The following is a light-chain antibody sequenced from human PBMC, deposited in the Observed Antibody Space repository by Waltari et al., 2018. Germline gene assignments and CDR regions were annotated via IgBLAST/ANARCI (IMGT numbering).Light chain of an antibody. J-gene: IGLJ1*01. CDR2: EVT. V-gene: IGLV2-8*01. CDR3: SSYAGSDNYV. Sequence: QSALTQPPSASGSPGQSVTFSCTGTSSDIGAYNYVSWYQQHPAHAPKLIVFEVTKRPSGVPGRFSGSKSGNTASLTISGLQAEDEADYYCSSYAGSDNYVFGGGTKVTVL. CDR1: SSDIGAYNY.